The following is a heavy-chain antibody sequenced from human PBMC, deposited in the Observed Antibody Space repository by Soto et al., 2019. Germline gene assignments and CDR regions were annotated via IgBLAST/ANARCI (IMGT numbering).Heavy chain of an antibody. CDR2: INHSGST. D-gene: IGHD3-3*01. Sequence: PSETLSLTCTVSGGSISGYYWSWIRQPPGKGLEWIGEINHSGSTNYNPSLKSRVTISVDTSKNQFSLKLSSVTAADTAVYYCARDKYDFWSGYSPYYFDYWGQGTLVTVSS. J-gene: IGHJ4*02. CDR1: GGSISGYY. CDR3: ARDKYDFWSGYSPYYFDY. V-gene: IGHV4-34*01.